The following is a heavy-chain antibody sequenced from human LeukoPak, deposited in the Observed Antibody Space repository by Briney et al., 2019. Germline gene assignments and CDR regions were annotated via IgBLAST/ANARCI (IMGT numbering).Heavy chain of an antibody. CDR2: IFPSGGEI. Sequence: GGSLRLSCVVSGFTFSTFAMIWVRQPPGKGLEWVSSIFPSGGEIHYADSVRGRFTISRDNSKSTLSLQMNSLRAEDTAIYYCATYRQVLLPFESWGQGTLVTVSS. D-gene: IGHD2-8*02. J-gene: IGHJ4*02. CDR3: ATYRQVLLPFES. CDR1: GFTFSTFA. V-gene: IGHV3-23*01.